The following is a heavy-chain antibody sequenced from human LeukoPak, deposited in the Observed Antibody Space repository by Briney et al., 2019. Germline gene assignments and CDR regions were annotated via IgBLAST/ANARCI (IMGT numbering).Heavy chain of an antibody. CDR1: GYTFTSYD. D-gene: IGHD5-18*01. Sequence: ASVKVSCKASGYTFTSYDINWVRQATGQGLEWMGWMNPNSGNTGYAQKFQGRVTITRDTSISTAYMELSSLRSEDTAVYYCARGLRGYSYGYDAFDIWGQGTMVTVSS. CDR3: ARGLRGYSYGYDAFDI. V-gene: IGHV1-8*03. J-gene: IGHJ3*02. CDR2: MNPNSGNT.